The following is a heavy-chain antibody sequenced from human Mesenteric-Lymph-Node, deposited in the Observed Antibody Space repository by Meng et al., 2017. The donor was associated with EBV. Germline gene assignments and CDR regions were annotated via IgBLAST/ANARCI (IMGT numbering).Heavy chain of an antibody. V-gene: IGHV4-30-2*01. CDR1: GGSIISGGYS. Sequence: PHAQESGSGLGTPSPTPSLTCAVSGGSIISGGYSWSWIRQAPGKGLEWIGFIYHSGTTYLNPSLRSRVNLSVDTSKNQFSLNLRSVSAADTAIYYCARSAGGDYFDYWGQGTLVTVSS. CDR3: ARSAGGDYFDY. J-gene: IGHJ4*02. CDR2: IYHSGTT. D-gene: IGHD1-26*01.